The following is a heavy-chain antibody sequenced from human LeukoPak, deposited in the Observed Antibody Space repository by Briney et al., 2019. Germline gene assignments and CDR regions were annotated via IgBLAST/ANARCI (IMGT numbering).Heavy chain of an antibody. Sequence: ASVKVSCKASGGTFSSYAISWVRQAPGQGLEWMGGIIPIFGTANYAQKFQGRVTITAGESTSTAYMELSSLRSEDTAVYYCARGEQWLVLVWGQGTLVTVSS. CDR3: ARGEQWLVLV. CDR2: IIPIFGTA. D-gene: IGHD6-19*01. CDR1: GGTFSSYA. J-gene: IGHJ4*02. V-gene: IGHV1-69*01.